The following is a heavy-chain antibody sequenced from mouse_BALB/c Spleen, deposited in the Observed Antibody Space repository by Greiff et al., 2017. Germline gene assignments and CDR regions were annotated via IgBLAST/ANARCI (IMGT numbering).Heavy chain of an antibody. V-gene: IGHV2-4-1*01. J-gene: IGHJ2*01. CDR3: ARNSRIGFYYYFDY. CDR2: IWSGGST. Sequence: VKVVESGPGLVQPSQSLSITCTVSGFSLTSYGVHWVRQSPGKGLEWLGVIWSGGSTDYNAAFISRLSISKDNSKSQVFFKMNSLQADDTAIYYCARNSRIGFYYYFDYWGQGTTLTVAS. D-gene: IGHD2-1*01. CDR1: GFSLTSYG.